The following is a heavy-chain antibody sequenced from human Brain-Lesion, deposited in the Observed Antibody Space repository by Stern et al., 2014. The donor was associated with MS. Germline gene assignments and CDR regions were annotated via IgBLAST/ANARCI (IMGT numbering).Heavy chain of an antibody. CDR3: AGAFGKYELLESFHM. Sequence: QLQLQESGPGLVKPSQTLSLACAVSGASVGGGDWYWSWIRQPPGKGLEWLGPIYYSGTTYYKLSLKSRLIISLDTSKNQFSLNLTSVTAADTAVYYCAGAFGKYELLESFHMWGQGTMVTVSS. D-gene: IGHD1-1*01. V-gene: IGHV4-30-4*01. CDR1: GASVGGGDWY. CDR2: IYYSGTT. J-gene: IGHJ3*02.